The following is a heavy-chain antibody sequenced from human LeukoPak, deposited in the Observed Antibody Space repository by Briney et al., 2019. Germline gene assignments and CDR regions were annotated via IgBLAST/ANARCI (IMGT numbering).Heavy chain of an antibody. Sequence: GGSLRLSCAASGFTFSGYGMHWVRQAPGKGLEWVSSISSSSSYIYYADSVKGRFTISRDNAKNSLYLQMNSLRAEDTAVYYCARDHLYSSSWYPVFDYWGQGTLVTVSS. CDR1: GFTFSGYG. CDR2: ISSSSSYI. J-gene: IGHJ4*02. V-gene: IGHV3-21*01. CDR3: ARDHLYSSSWYPVFDY. D-gene: IGHD6-13*01.